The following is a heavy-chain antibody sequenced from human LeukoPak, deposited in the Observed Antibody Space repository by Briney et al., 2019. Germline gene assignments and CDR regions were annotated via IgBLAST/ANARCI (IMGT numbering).Heavy chain of an antibody. CDR3: ARLVPPHYYDSSGYYIPHSVAHPYYFDY. CDR1: GGSISSYY. CDR2: IYHSGST. V-gene: IGHV4-59*08. J-gene: IGHJ4*02. D-gene: IGHD3-22*01. Sequence: SETLSLTCTVSGGSISSYYWSWIRQPPGKGLERIGSIYHSGSTYYNPSLKSRVTISVDTSKNQFSLKLSSVTAADTAVYYCARLVPPHYYDSSGYYIPHSVAHPYYFDYWGQGTLVTVSS.